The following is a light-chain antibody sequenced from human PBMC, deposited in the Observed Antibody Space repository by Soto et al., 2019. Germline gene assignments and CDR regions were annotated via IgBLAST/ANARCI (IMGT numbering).Light chain of an antibody. CDR2: GAS. CDR1: QSISSSY. CDR3: QQYGSSPRT. J-gene: IGKJ1*01. V-gene: IGKV3-20*01. Sequence: EIVLTQSPGTLSLSPGERATLSCRASQSISSSYLAWYQQKLGQAPRLLIYGASSRATGTPDRFSGSGSGTDFTLTISSLEPEDFAVYYCQQYGSSPRTFGQGTKVEIK.